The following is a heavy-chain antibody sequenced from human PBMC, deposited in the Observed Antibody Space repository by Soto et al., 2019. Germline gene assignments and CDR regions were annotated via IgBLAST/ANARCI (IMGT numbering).Heavy chain of an antibody. D-gene: IGHD3-22*01. CDR2: IYYSGST. CDR1: GGSISSYD. J-gene: IGHJ4*02. Sequence: SETLSLTCTVSGGSISSYDWSWIRQPPGKGLEWIGSIYYSGSTYYNPSLKSRVTISVDTSKNQFSLKLSSVTAADTAVYYCARHAAGYYDSSGYLAYWGQGTLVTVSS. V-gene: IGHV4-59*08. CDR3: ARHAAGYYDSSGYLAY.